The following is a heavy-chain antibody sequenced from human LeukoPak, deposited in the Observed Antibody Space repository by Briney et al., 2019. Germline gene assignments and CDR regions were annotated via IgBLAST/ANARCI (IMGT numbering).Heavy chain of an antibody. V-gene: IGHV3-11*06. CDR1: GFTFSDYY. CDR3: AREGYCSSTSCQFDY. Sequence: PGGSLRLSCAASGFTFSDYYMSWIRQAPGKGREWVSYISSSSSYTNYADSVKGRFTISRDNAKNSLYLQMNSLRAEDTAVYYCAREGYCSSTSCQFDYWGQGTLVTVSS. J-gene: IGHJ4*02. D-gene: IGHD2-2*01. CDR2: ISSSSSYT.